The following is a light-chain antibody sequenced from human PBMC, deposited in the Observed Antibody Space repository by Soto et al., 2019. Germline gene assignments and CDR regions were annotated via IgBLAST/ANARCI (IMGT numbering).Light chain of an antibody. V-gene: IGLV2-23*03. J-gene: IGLJ2*01. CDR1: SSDVGSYNL. CDR2: EGS. Sequence: QYVLTQPDSVSGSPGQSITISCTGTSSDVGSYNLVSWYQQHPGKAPKLMIYEGSKRPSGVSNRFSGSKSGITASLTISGLQAEDEADYYCCSYAVSSTFVFGGGTKVTVL. CDR3: CSYAVSSTFV.